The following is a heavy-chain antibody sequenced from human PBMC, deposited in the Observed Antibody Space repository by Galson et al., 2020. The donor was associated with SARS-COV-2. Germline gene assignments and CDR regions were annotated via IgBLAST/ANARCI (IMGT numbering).Heavy chain of an antibody. D-gene: IGHD4-17*01. CDR3: ARRGAPIDYGDYKEPTETYYFDY. V-gene: IGHV5-51*01. CDR2: IYPGDSDT. J-gene: IGHJ4*02. CDR1: GYSFTSYW. Sequence: GESLKISCKGSGYSFTSYWIGWVRQMPGKGLEWMGIIYPGDSDTRYSPSFQGQVTIPADKSISTAYLQWSSLKASDTAMYYCARRGAPIDYGDYKEPTETYYFDYWGQGTLVTVSS.